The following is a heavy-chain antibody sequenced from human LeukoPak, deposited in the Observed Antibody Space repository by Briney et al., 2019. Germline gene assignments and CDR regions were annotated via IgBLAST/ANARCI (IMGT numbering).Heavy chain of an antibody. Sequence: PGGSLRLSCAASGFTFSNYWMHWVRQAPGKGPVWVSRINPDGRTITYADSVVGRITISRDNAKNTLYLQMNSLRAEDTAVYYCATAYYYATADWGQGTLVTVSS. J-gene: IGHJ4*02. CDR1: GFTFSNYW. CDR3: ATAYYYATAD. V-gene: IGHV3-74*03. CDR2: INPDGRTI. D-gene: IGHD3-10*01.